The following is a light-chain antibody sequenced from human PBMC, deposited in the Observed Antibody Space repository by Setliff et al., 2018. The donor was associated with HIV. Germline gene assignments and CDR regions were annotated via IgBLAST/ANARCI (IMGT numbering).Light chain of an antibody. CDR3: QSFDSSLSGYV. CDR1: SSNIGAGYD. V-gene: IGLV1-40*01. Sequence: QSALTQPPSVSGAPGQRVTISCTGSSSNIGAGYDVNWYQQLPGTAPKLLIYGNNNRPSGVPVRFSGSKSGTSASLAITGLQAEDAADYYCQSFDSSLSGYVFATGAKV. J-gene: IGLJ1*01. CDR2: GNN.